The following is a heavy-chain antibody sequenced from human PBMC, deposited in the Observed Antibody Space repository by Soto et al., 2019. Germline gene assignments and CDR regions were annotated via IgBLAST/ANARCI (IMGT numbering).Heavy chain of an antibody. CDR1: GGSISSYY. CDR2: IYHSGST. Sequence: SETLSLTCTVSGGSISSYYWSWIRQPPGKGLEWIGEIYHSGSTNYNPSLKSRVTISVDKSKNQFSLKLSSVTAADTAVYYCARLYSYGLNWFDPWGQGTLVTVSS. J-gene: IGHJ5*02. D-gene: IGHD5-18*01. V-gene: IGHV4-59*12. CDR3: ARLYSYGLNWFDP.